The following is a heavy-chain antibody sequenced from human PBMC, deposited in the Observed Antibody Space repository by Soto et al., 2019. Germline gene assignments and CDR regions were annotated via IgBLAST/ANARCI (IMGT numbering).Heavy chain of an antibody. CDR3: ARDRLCFGELLSRSGSAYYYGMDV. J-gene: IGHJ6*02. CDR2: ITGSGDNT. CDR1: GFTFSSYA. Sequence: SLRLSCAASGFTSSGFTFSSYAMSWVRQAPGKGLEWVSSITGSGDNTYYADSVKGRFTISRDNSKNTLFLQMNSLRAEDTAVYYCARDRLCFGELLSRSGSAYYYGMDVWGQGTTVTVSS. V-gene: IGHV3-23*01. D-gene: IGHD3-10*01.